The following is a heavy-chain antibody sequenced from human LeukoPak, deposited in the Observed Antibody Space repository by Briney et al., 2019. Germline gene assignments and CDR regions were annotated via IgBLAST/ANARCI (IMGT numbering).Heavy chain of an antibody. D-gene: IGHD2-2*01. V-gene: IGHV4-39*02. CDR2: IYYSGST. CDR3: ARDRYQLPIRSDFDY. J-gene: IGHJ4*02. CDR1: GGSISSSGYY. Sequence: SETLSLTCTVSGGSISSSGYYWGWIRRPPGKGLEWIASIYYSGSTYYNPSLKSRVTISVDTSKNQLSLKLSSLTAADTAVYYCARDRYQLPIRSDFDYWGQGTLVTVSS.